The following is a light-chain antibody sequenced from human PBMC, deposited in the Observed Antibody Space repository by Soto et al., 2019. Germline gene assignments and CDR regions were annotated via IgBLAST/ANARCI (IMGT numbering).Light chain of an antibody. CDR2: KAA. J-gene: IGKJ1*01. CDR3: QHYNSFSRT. V-gene: IGKV1-5*03. Sequence: DIQMTQSPSTLSSSVGDIVAITCRASDNIAPWVAWYQQKPGKAPKLLIYKAANLADEVPSRFAGSGSGTDFTLTITRLQPDDFATYYCQHYNSFSRTFGQGTKVDIK. CDR1: DNIAPW.